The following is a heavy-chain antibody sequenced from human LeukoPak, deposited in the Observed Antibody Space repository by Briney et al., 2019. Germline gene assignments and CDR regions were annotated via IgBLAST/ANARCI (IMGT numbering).Heavy chain of an antibody. CDR1: GYTFTGYY. J-gene: IGHJ6*03. Sequence: GASVKVSCKASGYTFTGYYMHWVRQAPGQGLEWMGWINPNSGGTNYAQKFQGRVTMTRDTSISTAYMELSRLRSDDTAVYYCARVPSWSGSLGGYYYYMDVWGKGTTVTVSS. CDR3: ARVPSWSGSLGGYYYYMDV. CDR2: INPNSGGT. D-gene: IGHD3-3*01. V-gene: IGHV1-2*02.